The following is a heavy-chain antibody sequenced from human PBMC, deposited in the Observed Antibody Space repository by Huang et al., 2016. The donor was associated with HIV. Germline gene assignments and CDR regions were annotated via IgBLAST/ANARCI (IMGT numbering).Heavy chain of an antibody. CDR3: ARGGILGTSWYRPFDY. CDR1: GFDFSSYA. J-gene: IGHJ4*02. V-gene: IGHV3-30-3*01. Sequence: QVQLGESGGGVVEPEKSLRISCAASGFDFSSYAMNWVLQAPGKGPQWVAFISNDGNNMYYSDSVKGRFIISRDNSKNTLYLQMNSLSGEDTAIYYCARGGILGTSWYRPFDYWGQGTLVTVSS. CDR2: ISNDGNNM. D-gene: IGHD6-13*01.